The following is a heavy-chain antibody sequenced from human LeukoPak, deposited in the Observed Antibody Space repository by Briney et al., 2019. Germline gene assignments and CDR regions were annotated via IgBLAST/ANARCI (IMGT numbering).Heavy chain of an antibody. J-gene: IGHJ4*02. D-gene: IGHD2-15*01. V-gene: IGHV3-23*01. CDR3: AKGSASARPYYFDS. Sequence: GVSLRLSCAASGFTFRSYAMSWVRQALGKGLEWVSAITGGGGRTYHADSVKGRFTISRDNSQNTLFLQMSSLRAEDSAIFYCAKGSASARPYYFDSWGQGILVTVSS. CDR1: GFTFRSYA. CDR2: ITGGGGRT.